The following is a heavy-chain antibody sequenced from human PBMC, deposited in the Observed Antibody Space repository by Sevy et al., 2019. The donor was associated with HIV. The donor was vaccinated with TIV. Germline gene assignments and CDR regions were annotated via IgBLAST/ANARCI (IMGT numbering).Heavy chain of an antibody. Sequence: SETLSLTCSLSGGSNNNYYWSWIRQPPGKGLEWIGYIYHTGSTNYNPSLKSRVTISIDKSNNHFSLKLSSVTAADTAVYYCAASYYDCMTGFRGWFDPWGRGTLVTVSS. V-gene: IGHV4-59*13. CDR2: IYHTGST. CDR1: GGSNNNYY. D-gene: IGHD3-9*01. CDR3: AASYYDCMTGFRGWFDP. J-gene: IGHJ5*02.